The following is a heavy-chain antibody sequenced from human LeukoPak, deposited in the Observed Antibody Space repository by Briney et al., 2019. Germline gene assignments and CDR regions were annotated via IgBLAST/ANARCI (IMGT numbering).Heavy chain of an antibody. V-gene: IGHV3-20*04. CDR2: INWNGGST. J-gene: IGHJ3*02. Sequence: GGSLRLSCAASGFTFDVYGMSWVRHATGKGLEWVSGINWNGGSTGYADSVKGRFTISRDNAKNSLYLQMNSLRAEDTVLYYCARRALFYVAGTTEIAFDIWGPGTMVTVSS. D-gene: IGHD1-1*01. CDR1: GFTFDVYG. CDR3: ARRALFYVAGTTEIAFDI.